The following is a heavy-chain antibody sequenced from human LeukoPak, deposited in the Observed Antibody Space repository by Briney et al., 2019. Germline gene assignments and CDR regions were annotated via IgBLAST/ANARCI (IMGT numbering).Heavy chain of an antibody. V-gene: IGHV1-2*02. J-gene: IGHJ5*02. CDR2: INPNSGGT. Sequence: ASVKVSCKASGYTLTGYYMHWVRQAPRQGLEWMGWINPNSGGTNYAQKFQGRVTMTRDTSISTAYMELSGLRSDDTAVYYCARVLLWFGELKNWFDPWGQGTLVTVSS. D-gene: IGHD3-10*01. CDR3: ARVLLWFGELKNWFDP. CDR1: GYTLTGYY.